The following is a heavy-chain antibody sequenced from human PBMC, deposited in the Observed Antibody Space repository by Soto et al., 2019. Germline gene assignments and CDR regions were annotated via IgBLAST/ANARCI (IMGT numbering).Heavy chain of an antibody. CDR1: GFIFSSYS. D-gene: IGHD4-4*01. CDR3: ARYDYSNLDY. J-gene: IGHJ4*02. CDR2: ISSSSSYI. V-gene: IGHV3-21*01. Sequence: EVQLVESGGGLVKPGGSLRLSCAASGFIFSSYSINWVRQAPGKGLEWVSSISSSSSYIYYADSVKGRFTISRDNAKNSLYLQMNSLRAEDTAVYYCARYDYSNLDYWGQGTLVTVSS.